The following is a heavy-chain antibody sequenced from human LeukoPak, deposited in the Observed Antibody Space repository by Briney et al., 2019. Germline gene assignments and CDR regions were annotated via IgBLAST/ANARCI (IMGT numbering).Heavy chain of an antibody. CDR1: GFTFGSYW. CDR3: ATEYDILTGYAYYFDY. D-gene: IGHD3-9*01. J-gene: IGHJ4*02. V-gene: IGHV3-7*01. Sequence: PGGSLRLSCAASGFTFGSYWMSWVRQAPGKGLEWVANIKQDGSEKYYVDSVKGRFTISRDNAKNSLYLQMNSLRAEDTAVYYCATEYDILTGYAYYFDYWGQGTLVTVSS. CDR2: IKQDGSEK.